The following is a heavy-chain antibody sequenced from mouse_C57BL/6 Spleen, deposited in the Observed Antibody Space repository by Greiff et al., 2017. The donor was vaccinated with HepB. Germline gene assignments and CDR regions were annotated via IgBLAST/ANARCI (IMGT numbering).Heavy chain of an antibody. V-gene: IGHV2-5*01. CDR2: IWRGGST. Sequence: VQLQESGPGLVQPSQSLSITCTVSGFSLTSYGVHWVRQSPGKGLEWLGVIWRGGSTDYNAAFMSRLSITKDNSKSQVFFKMNSLQADDTAIYYCAKEDGFNYAMDYWGQGTSVTVSS. CDR3: AKEDGFNYAMDY. CDR1: GFSLTSYG. J-gene: IGHJ4*01. D-gene: IGHD2-3*01.